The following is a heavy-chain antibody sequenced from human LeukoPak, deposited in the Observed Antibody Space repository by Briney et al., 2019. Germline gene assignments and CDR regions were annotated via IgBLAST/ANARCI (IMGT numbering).Heavy chain of an antibody. Sequence: AGGSLRLSCAASGFTFSSYAMSWVRQAPGKGLEWVSAISGSGGSIYYADSVKGRFTISRDNSKNTLYLQMNSLRAEDTAVYYCAKDSSVVVPAAIPYWGQGTLVTVSS. CDR2: ISGSGGSI. CDR1: GFTFSSYA. J-gene: IGHJ4*02. V-gene: IGHV3-23*01. CDR3: AKDSSVVVPAAIPY. D-gene: IGHD2-2*01.